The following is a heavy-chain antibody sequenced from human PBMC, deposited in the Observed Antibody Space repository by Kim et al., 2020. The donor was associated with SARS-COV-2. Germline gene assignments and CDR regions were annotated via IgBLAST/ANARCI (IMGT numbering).Heavy chain of an antibody. D-gene: IGHD3-22*01. J-gene: IGHJ4*02. CDR2: VTSSGHL. V-gene: IGHV3-23*01. CDR3: ARDGYNYGQFDY. CDR1: EFTFSNYD. Sequence: GGSLRLSCAASEFTFSNYDMNWVRQAPGKGLEWVSGVTSSGHLFYGNSVKGRFTISRDNSKNTLYLQMNSLRAEDTAIYYCARDGYNYGQFDYWGQGTLV.